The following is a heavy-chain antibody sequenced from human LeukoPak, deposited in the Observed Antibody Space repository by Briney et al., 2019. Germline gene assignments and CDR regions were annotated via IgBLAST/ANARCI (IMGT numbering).Heavy chain of an antibody. D-gene: IGHD3-10*01. CDR1: GYTFTGYY. J-gene: IGHJ5*02. CDR3: ARGRGSGSYYLWFDP. CDR2: INPNSGGT. Sequence: GASVKVSCKASGYTFTGYYMHWVRQAPGQGLEWMGWINPNSGGTNYAQKFQGRVTMTRDTSISTAYMELSRLRSDDTAVYYCARGRGSGSYYLWFDPWGQGTLVTVSS. V-gene: IGHV1-2*02.